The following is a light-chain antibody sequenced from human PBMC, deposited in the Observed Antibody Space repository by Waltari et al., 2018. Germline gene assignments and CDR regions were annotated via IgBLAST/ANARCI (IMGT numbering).Light chain of an antibody. Sequence: VLTQSPATLSLSPGAGATLSFTASQSVSAYLAWYQQKPAQAPRLLIYGSSTRATGVPDRFSGRGSGTDFSLTISSVEPEDFAVYYCQHTTDWPPAFTFGPGPEWISN. CDR3: QHTTDWPPAFT. CDR1: QSVSAY. V-gene: IGKV3-11*01. CDR2: GSS. J-gene: IGKJ3*01.